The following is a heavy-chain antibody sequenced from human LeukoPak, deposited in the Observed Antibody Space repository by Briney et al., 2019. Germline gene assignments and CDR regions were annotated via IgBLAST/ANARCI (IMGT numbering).Heavy chain of an antibody. CDR2: ISSNGATT. CDR1: GFTFNRFY. V-gene: IGHV3-64D*06. CDR3: AREDGYCSGGNCYSYFDL. D-gene: IGHD2-15*01. Sequence: GGSLRLSCSASGFTFNRFYLHWVRQAPGKGLEFVSHISSNGATTYYADSVKGRFTISRDNSKNTLYLQMSSLRADDTAVYYCAREDGYCSGGNCYSYFDLWGRGTLVTVSS. J-gene: IGHJ4*02.